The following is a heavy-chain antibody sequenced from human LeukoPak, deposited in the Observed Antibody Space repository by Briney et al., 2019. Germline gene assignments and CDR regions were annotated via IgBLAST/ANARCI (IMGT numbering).Heavy chain of an antibody. V-gene: IGHV4-59*01. CDR1: GGSISSYY. J-gene: IGHJ4*02. CDR3: ARAGMIVAPGGCFDY. Sequence: SETLSLTCTVSGGSISSYYWSWIRQPPGKGLEWIGYIYYSGSTNYNPSLKSRVTISVDTSKNQFSLKLSSVTAADTAVYYCARAGMIVAPGGCFDYWGQGTLVTVSS. CDR2: IYYSGST. D-gene: IGHD3-22*01.